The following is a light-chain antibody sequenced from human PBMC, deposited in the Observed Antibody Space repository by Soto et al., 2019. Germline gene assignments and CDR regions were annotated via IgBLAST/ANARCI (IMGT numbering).Light chain of an antibody. Sequence: DIQMTQSPSTLSASVGDRVTIACLASQGIRNDLGLYQQKPGKAPKRLIYAASSLQSGVPSRFSGSGSGTEFTLTISSLQPEDFATYYCLQHNSYPRTFGQGTKVDIK. CDR3: LQHNSYPRT. CDR1: QGIRND. CDR2: AAS. V-gene: IGKV1-17*01. J-gene: IGKJ1*01.